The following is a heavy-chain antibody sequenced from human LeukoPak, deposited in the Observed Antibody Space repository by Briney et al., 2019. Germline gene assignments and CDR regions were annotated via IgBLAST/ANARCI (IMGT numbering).Heavy chain of an antibody. CDR2: ISSSSSYI. J-gene: IGHJ4*02. D-gene: IGHD3-3*01. CDR1: GFTFSSYT. CDR3: ARVRSWSGQEAY. V-gene: IGHV3-21*01. Sequence: PGGSLRLSCAASGFTFSSYTMNWVRQAPGKGLEWVSSISSSSSYIYYADSVKGRFTLSRENAKNSLYLQMNSLRAEDTAVYYCARVRSWSGQEAYWGQGTLVTVSS.